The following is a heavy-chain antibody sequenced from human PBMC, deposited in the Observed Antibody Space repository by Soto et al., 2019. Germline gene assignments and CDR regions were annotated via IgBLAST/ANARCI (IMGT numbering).Heavy chain of an antibody. V-gene: IGHV3-15*07. D-gene: IGHD6-13*01. CDR3: PTIGSSCGS. Sequence: EVQLVESGGGLVKPGGSLRLSCAASSFTFSNAWMNWVRQAPGKGLEWVDRIKSKTDGGTIDYAAPVKGRFTISRDDTKNTLFLQMNSLKTEDTAMYYGPTIGSSCGSWGQGTLVTVSS. CDR1: SFTFSNAW. CDR2: IKSKTDGGTI. J-gene: IGHJ1*01.